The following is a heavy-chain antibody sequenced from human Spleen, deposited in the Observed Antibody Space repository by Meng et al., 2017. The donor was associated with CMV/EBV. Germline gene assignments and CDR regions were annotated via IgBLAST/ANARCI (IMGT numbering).Heavy chain of an antibody. CDR1: GFTFSSFD. J-gene: IGHJ6*02. Sequence: GGSLKISCAASGFTFSSFDMHWVRQAPGKGLEWVAVISYHGSDNHYADSGKGRFTISRDNSKNTLYLQMNALRPEDTALYYCTRKDGRSASGDYYYYYGMDVWGQGTTVTVSS. V-gene: IGHV3-30-3*01. D-gene: IGHD2-8*02. CDR3: TRKDGRSASGDYYYYYGMDV. CDR2: ISYHGSDN.